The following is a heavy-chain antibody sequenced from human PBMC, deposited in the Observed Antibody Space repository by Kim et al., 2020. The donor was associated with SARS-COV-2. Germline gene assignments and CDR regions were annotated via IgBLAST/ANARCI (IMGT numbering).Heavy chain of an antibody. D-gene: IGHD3-9*01. Sequence: SETLSLTCTVSGGSLSSTSFYWGWVRQPPGNRLEWIGSINNSGDTYYNPSLDSRVILSVDTSKNQFSLELTSLTATDTALYYCARLKTQYFDLFTGRSRGHWFDPWGPGTQVVVSS. J-gene: IGHJ5*02. CDR3: ARLKTQYFDLFTGRSRGHWFDP. V-gene: IGHV4-39*01. CDR1: GGSLSSTSFY. CDR2: INNSGDT.